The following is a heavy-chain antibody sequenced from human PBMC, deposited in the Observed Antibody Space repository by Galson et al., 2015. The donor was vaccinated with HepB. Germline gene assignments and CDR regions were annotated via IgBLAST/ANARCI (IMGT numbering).Heavy chain of an antibody. CDR1: GSTFTSYG. D-gene: IGHD2-2*01. Sequence: SVKVSCKASGSTFTSYGISWVRQAPGQGLEWMGWISAYNGNTNYAQKLQGRVTMTTDTSTSTAYMELRSLRSDDTAVYYCARLPLPDIVVVRDAFDIWGQGTMVTVSS. CDR2: ISAYNGNT. J-gene: IGHJ3*02. CDR3: ARLPLPDIVVVRDAFDI. V-gene: IGHV1-18*04.